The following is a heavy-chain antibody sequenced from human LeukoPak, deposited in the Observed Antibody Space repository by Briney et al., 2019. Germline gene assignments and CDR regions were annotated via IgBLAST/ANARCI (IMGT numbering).Heavy chain of an antibody. Sequence: ASVKVSCKASGYTFTGYYIHWVRQAPGQGLEWMGCIKPNSGGAYYAQNFQDRVTMTRDTSISTAYMELSRLRSDDTAVYYCARVWPCSNGVCPDVFEYWGQGILVTVSS. CDR3: ARVWPCSNGVCPDVFEY. V-gene: IGHV1-2*02. J-gene: IGHJ4*02. CDR1: GYTFTGYY. D-gene: IGHD2-8*01. CDR2: IKPNSGGA.